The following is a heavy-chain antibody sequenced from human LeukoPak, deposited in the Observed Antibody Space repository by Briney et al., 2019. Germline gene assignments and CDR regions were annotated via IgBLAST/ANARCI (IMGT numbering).Heavy chain of an antibody. CDR1: GGSVSSGTYY. CDR2: IYTSGST. Sequence: PSETLSLTCTVSGGSVSSGTYYWTWIRQPPGKELEYIGYIYTSGSTNYNPSLKSRVTISVDTSKNQFSLKLSSVTAADTAVYYCARDGGSSGWYYFDYWGQGTLVTVSS. J-gene: IGHJ4*02. CDR3: ARDGGSSGWYYFDY. V-gene: IGHV4-61*01. D-gene: IGHD6-19*01.